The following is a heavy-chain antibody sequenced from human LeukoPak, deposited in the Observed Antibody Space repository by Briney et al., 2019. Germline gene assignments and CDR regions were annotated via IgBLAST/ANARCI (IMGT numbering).Heavy chain of an antibody. Sequence: ASVKVSCKASGYTLTGYYMHWVRQAPGHGLEWMGWINPNSGGTNYAQKFQGWVTMTRDTSISTAYMELSRLRSDDTAVYYCAKGNYDILTIDYWGQGTLVTVSS. CDR2: INPNSGGT. CDR1: GYTLTGYY. D-gene: IGHD3-9*01. CDR3: AKGNYDILTIDY. J-gene: IGHJ4*02. V-gene: IGHV1-2*04.